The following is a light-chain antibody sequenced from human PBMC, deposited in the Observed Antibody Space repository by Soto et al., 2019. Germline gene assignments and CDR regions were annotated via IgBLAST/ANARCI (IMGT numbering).Light chain of an antibody. CDR1: ESISSW. V-gene: IGKV1-5*02. CDR3: QQSYSTPRT. J-gene: IGKJ1*01. CDR2: DVS. Sequence: DIQVTQIPSTLPASVGDTVTIICRASESISSWLAWYQQKPGKAPKLLIYDVSKLRRGVPSRFSGGGSGTEFTLTISSLQPEDFATYYCQQSYSTPRTFGQGTKVDIK.